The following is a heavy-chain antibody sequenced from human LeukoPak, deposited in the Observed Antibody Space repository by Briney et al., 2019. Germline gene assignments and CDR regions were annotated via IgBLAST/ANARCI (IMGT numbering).Heavy chain of an antibody. Sequence: ASVKVSCKASGGTFSSYAISWVRQAPGQGLEWMGGIIPIFGTANYAQKFQGRVTITADEPTSTAYMELSSLRSEDTAVYYCASRSSSSWYSYYYYGMDVWGQGTTVTVSS. CDR2: IIPIFGTA. V-gene: IGHV1-69*13. CDR1: GGTFSSYA. CDR3: ASRSSSSWYSYYYYGMDV. J-gene: IGHJ6*02. D-gene: IGHD6-13*01.